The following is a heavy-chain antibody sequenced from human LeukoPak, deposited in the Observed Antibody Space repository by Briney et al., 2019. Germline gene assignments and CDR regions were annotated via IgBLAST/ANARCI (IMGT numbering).Heavy chain of an antibody. D-gene: IGHD3-22*01. J-gene: IGHJ4*02. V-gene: IGHV3-23*01. CDR3: AKTKNPPYYYDSSGPRDFSYPDYFDY. CDR2: ITGNGGYNT. CDR1: GFTFAGNA. Sequence: GGSLRLSCAASGFTFAGNAMSWVRQAPGKGLEWVSGITGNGGYNTYYAESVKGRFIISRDDSKNTLYLQMNSLRAEDTAVYYCAKTKNPPYYYDSSGPRDFSYPDYFDYWGQGTLVTVSS.